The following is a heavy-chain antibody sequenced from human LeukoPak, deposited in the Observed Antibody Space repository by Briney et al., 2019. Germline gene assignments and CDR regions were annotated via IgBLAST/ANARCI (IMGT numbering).Heavy chain of an antibody. CDR3: ARVAVAEFYYFDY. CDR2: ISYDGSNK. D-gene: IGHD6-19*01. Sequence: GGSLRLSCAASGFTFSSYAMHWVRQAPGKGLEWLAVISYDGSNKYYADSVKGRFTISRDNSKNTLYLQMNSLRAEDTAVYYCARVAVAEFYYFDYWGQGTLVTVSS. CDR1: GFTFSSYA. V-gene: IGHV3-30*04. J-gene: IGHJ4*02.